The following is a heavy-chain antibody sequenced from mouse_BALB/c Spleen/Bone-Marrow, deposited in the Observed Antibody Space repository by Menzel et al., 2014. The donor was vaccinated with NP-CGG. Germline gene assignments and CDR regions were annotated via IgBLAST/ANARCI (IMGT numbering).Heavy chain of an antibody. D-gene: IGHD2-2*01. V-gene: IGHV14-3*02. Sequence: EVQLQQSGAELVKPGASVKLSCTASGFNIKDTYMHWVKQRPEQGLEWIGRIDPANGNTKYDTKFQGKATITADTSSNPAYLQLSSLTSEDTAVYYCARNYGYGKSFAYWGQGTLVTVSA. J-gene: IGHJ3*01. CDR1: GFNIKDTY. CDR3: ARNYGYGKSFAY. CDR2: IDPANGNT.